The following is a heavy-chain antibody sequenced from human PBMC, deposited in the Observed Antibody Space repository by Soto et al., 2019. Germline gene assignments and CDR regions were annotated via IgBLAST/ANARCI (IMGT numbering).Heavy chain of an antibody. CDR1: GFTFSTYW. Sequence: EVQLVESGGGLVQPGGSLRLSCAASGFTFSTYWMHWVRQAPGKGLVWVSRINSDGSTTNYADSVKGRFTISRDNVKNTLYLQMNSLRAEDTAVYYCARDAYYDMGVWGQGTTVTVSS. J-gene: IGHJ6*02. V-gene: IGHV3-74*01. CDR2: INSDGSTT. CDR3: ARDAYYDMGV.